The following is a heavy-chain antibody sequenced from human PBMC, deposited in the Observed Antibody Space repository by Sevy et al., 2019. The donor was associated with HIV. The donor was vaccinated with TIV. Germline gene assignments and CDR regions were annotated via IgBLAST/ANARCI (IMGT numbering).Heavy chain of an antibody. Sequence: GGSLRLSCTASGFTLSSYWMHWVRQVPGKGLVWVSSINNDGTTINYSDSVKGRFTISRDNAKNTLYLQMNSLRAEDTAVYYGARRTAASSGYYYFDYWGRGILVTVSS. CDR1: GFTLSSYW. CDR3: ARRTAASSGYYYFDY. V-gene: IGHV3-74*01. CDR2: INNDGTTI. D-gene: IGHD3-22*01. J-gene: IGHJ4*02.